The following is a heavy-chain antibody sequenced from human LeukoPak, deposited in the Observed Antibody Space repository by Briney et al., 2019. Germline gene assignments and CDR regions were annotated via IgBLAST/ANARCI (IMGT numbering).Heavy chain of an antibody. J-gene: IGHJ3*02. Sequence: PGGSLRLSCAASGFTFSTYAMSWVRQAPGKGLEWVANIKQDGSEKYYVDSVKGRFTISRDNAKNSLYLQMNSLRAEDTAVYYCATYFIMIVVEGAFDIWGQGTMVTVSS. V-gene: IGHV3-7*01. D-gene: IGHD3-22*01. CDR2: IKQDGSEK. CDR1: GFTFSTYA. CDR3: ATYFIMIVVEGAFDI.